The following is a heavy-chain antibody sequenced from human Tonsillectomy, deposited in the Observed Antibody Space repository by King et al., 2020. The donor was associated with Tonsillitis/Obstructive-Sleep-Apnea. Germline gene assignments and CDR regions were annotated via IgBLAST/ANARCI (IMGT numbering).Heavy chain of an antibody. CDR3: ARVGYYDFWSGYPFDH. J-gene: IGHJ4*02. CDR1: GFTFSSYS. D-gene: IGHD3-3*01. CDR2: ISSSSSTI. V-gene: IGHV3-48*02. Sequence: VQLVESGGGMVQPGGSLRLSCAASGFTFSSYSMNWVRQAPGKGLEWVSYISSSSSTIYYADSVKGRFTISRENAKNSLYLQMNRLRDEDTAVYYCARVGYYDFWSGYPFDHWGQGTLVTVSS.